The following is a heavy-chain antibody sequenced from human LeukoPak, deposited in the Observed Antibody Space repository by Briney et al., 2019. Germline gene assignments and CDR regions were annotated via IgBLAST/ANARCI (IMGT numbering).Heavy chain of an antibody. CDR1: GFTFSNSA. V-gene: IGHV3-23*01. J-gene: IGHJ4*02. CDR2: ISANGGNT. D-gene: IGHD2-2*01. CDR3: ARDPLEYQLPQYYFDY. Sequence: GGSLRLSCAASGFTFSNSAMSWVRLAPGKGLEWVSVISANGGNTYYADSVKGRFTISRDNSRSTLYLQMNSLRAEDTAVYYCARDPLEYQLPQYYFDYWGQGTLVTVSS.